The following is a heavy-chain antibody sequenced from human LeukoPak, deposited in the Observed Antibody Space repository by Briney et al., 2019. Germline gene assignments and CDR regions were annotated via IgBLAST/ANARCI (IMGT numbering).Heavy chain of an antibody. Sequence: GGSLRLSCAASGFTFSSFSMNWVRQAPGKGLEWVSSISTSGSHIFYADSVKGRFTISRDNAKNSLYLQMNSLRAEDTAVYYCARGGVGSGAYFDYWGQGTPVTVSS. CDR3: ARGGVGSGAYFDY. V-gene: IGHV3-21*01. CDR1: GFTFSSFS. D-gene: IGHD3-10*01. J-gene: IGHJ4*02. CDR2: ISTSGSHI.